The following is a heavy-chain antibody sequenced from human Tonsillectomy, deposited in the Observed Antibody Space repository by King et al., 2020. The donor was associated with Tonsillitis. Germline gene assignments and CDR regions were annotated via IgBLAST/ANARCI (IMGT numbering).Heavy chain of an antibody. V-gene: IGHV3-23*04. D-gene: IGHD1-26*01. Sequence: DVQLVESGGGLVQPGGSLRLSCEASGFTFSTYAMSWVRQAPGKGPEWVSAISGRGTRTFYADSVKGRFTISRDDSKNTVSLQMSSLRAEDTAVYYCAKESPYSGNYRFYYFDYWGQGTLVTVSS. CDR2: ISGRGTRT. CDR3: AKESPYSGNYRFYYFDY. J-gene: IGHJ4*02. CDR1: GFTFSTYA.